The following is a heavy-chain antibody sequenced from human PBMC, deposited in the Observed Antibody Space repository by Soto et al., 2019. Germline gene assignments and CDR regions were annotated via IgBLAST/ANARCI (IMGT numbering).Heavy chain of an antibody. V-gene: IGHV4-59*08. J-gene: IGHJ6*03. CDR3: AGRDCSGTNCYYLDYYYMDV. D-gene: IGHD2-2*01. Sequence: QVQLQESGPGLVRPSETLSLTCTVSGGSFSSYYWTWIRQSPGKGLEWIGYIYYSGSTDYNPSLRGPLAISIDTSKTQFSLRLNSRTAADTAVYYCAGRDCSGTNCYYLDYYYMDVWGKGTTVTVSS. CDR1: GGSFSSYY. CDR2: IYYSGST.